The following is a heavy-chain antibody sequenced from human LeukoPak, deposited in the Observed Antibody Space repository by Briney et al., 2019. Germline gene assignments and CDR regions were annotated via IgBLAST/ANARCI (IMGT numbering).Heavy chain of an antibody. CDR1: GFTFSSYA. CDR2: ISYDGSNK. J-gene: IGHJ4*02. D-gene: IGHD2-2*01. CDR3: ARSPSIVPTALDS. V-gene: IGHV3-30-3*01. Sequence: PGRSLRLSCAASGFTFSSYAMHWVRQAPGKGLEWVAVISYDGSNKYYADSVKGRFTISRDNSKNTLYLQMNSLRAEDTAMYYCARSPSIVPTALDSWGTGTLVTVSS.